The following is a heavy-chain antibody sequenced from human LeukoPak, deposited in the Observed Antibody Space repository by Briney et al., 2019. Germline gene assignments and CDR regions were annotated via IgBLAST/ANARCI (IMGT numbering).Heavy chain of an antibody. D-gene: IGHD6-13*01. CDR1: GYTFTAYH. Sequence: ASVKVSCKASGYTFTAYHFHWVPLAPGQGLEWMAWINLNSGVTRYAQKFQDRVTMTRDTSITTAYMELSRLRSDDTAVYYCARDETAATGIAMDVWGQGTTVTVSS. J-gene: IGHJ6*02. V-gene: IGHV1-2*02. CDR2: INLNSGVT. CDR3: ARDETAATGIAMDV.